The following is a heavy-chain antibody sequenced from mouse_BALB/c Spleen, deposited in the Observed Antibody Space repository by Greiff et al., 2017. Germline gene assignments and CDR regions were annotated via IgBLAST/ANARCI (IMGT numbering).Heavy chain of an antibody. CDR1: GYTFTSYY. J-gene: IGHJ4*01. CDR2: INPSNGGT. CDR3: TRWSYAMDD. Sequence: VQLQQSGAELVKPGASVKLSCKASGYTFTSYYMYWVKQRPGQGLEWIGEINPSNGGTNFNEKFKSKATLTVDKSSSTAYMQLSSLTSEDSAVYYCTRWSYAMDDWGQGTSVTVSS. V-gene: IGHV1S81*02.